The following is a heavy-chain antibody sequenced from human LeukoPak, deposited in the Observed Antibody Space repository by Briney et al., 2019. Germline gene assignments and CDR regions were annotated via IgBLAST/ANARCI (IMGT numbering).Heavy chain of an antibody. Sequence: SETLSLTCTVSGGSISSYYWSWIRQPPGRGLEWIGYIYYSGSTNYNPSLKSRVTISVDTSKNQFSLRLSSVTAADTAVYYCARDPGNYYDYWGQGTLVTVSS. CDR2: IYYSGST. V-gene: IGHV4-59*01. CDR1: GGSISSYY. CDR3: ARDPGNYYDY. J-gene: IGHJ4*02.